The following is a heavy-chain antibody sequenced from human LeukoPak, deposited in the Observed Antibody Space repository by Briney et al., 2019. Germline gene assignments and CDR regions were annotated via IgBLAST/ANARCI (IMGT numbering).Heavy chain of an antibody. D-gene: IGHD6-13*01. J-gene: IGHJ6*02. Sequence: SVKVSCKASGYTFTGYYMHWVRQAPGQGLERMGGIIPIFGTANYAQKFQGRVTITADESTSTAYMELSSLRSEDTAVYYCARDTSSSWSYYYYGMDVWGQGTTVTVSS. CDR2: IIPIFGTA. CDR1: GYTFTGYY. CDR3: ARDTSSSWSYYYYGMDV. V-gene: IGHV1-69*13.